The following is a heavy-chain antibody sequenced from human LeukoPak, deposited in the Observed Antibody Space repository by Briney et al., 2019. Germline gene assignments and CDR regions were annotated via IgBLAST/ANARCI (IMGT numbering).Heavy chain of an antibody. CDR1: GGSISSGGYY. D-gene: IGHD2-21*01. J-gene: IGHJ2*01. CDR2: IYYSGST. Sequence: SETLSLTCTVSGGSISSGGYYWSWIRQHPGKGLEWIGYIYYSGSTYYNPSLKSRVTISVDTSKNQFSLKLSSVTAADTAVYSCARDRRGGASNWFFDLGGRAPLVTVS. CDR3: ARDRRGGASNWFFDL. V-gene: IGHV4-31*03.